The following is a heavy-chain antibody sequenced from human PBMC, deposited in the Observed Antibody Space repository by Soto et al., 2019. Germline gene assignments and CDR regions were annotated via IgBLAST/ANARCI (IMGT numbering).Heavy chain of an antibody. CDR2: INHSGIT. D-gene: IGHD1-1*01. Sequence: LSLTCTVSGGSFSGYFWTWIRQPPGKGLEWLAEINHSGITNYNPSVESRVSMSVDTSKNQFSLRLYSVTAADTAVYYCVRGPYNYNSRSFDYWGQGTLVTVSS. CDR3: VRGPYNYNSRSFDY. V-gene: IGHV4-34*01. J-gene: IGHJ4*02. CDR1: GGSFSGYF.